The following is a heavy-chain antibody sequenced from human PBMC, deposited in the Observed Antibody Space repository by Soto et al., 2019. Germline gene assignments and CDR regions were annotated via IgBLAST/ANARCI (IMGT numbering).Heavy chain of an antibody. Sequence: QVQLQQWGAGLLKPSETLSLTCAVDSGSFSTYYCSWTRQPPGKGLEWIGEIHPSGDTDYNPSLSTRATISPATSKNQFSLTLTSVTAADKAVYFCSRGRDPHQGGRTWGQGTLVTVSS. V-gene: IGHV4-34*02. CDR2: IHPSGDT. J-gene: IGHJ5*02. D-gene: IGHD3-16*01. CDR1: SGSFSTYY. CDR3: SRGRDPHQGGRT.